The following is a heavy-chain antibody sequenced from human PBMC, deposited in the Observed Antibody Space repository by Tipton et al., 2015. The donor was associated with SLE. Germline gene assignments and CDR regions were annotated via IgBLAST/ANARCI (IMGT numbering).Heavy chain of an antibody. Sequence: LRLSCAVYGGSFSGYYWTWIRQPPGKGLEWIGEIYHSGSTNYNPSLKSRVNISIDTSKNQFSLKLSSVTAADTAVYYCARGAWYRYWGQGTLVTVSS. CDR3: ARGAWYRY. CDR2: IYHSGST. CDR1: GGSFSGYY. D-gene: IGHD6-13*01. V-gene: IGHV4-34*01. J-gene: IGHJ4*02.